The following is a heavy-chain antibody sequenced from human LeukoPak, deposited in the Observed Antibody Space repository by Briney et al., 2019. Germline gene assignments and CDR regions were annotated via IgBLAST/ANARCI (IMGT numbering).Heavy chain of an antibody. D-gene: IGHD1-14*01. V-gene: IGHV1-69*13. J-gene: IGHJ4*02. Sequence: SVKVSCKASGGTFSSYAISWVRQAPGQGLEWMGGIIPIFGTANYAQKFQGGVTITADESTSTAYMELSSLRSEDTAVYYCARGPQAENPVRYWGQGTLVTVSS. CDR1: GGTFSSYA. CDR2: IIPIFGTA. CDR3: ARGPQAENPVRY.